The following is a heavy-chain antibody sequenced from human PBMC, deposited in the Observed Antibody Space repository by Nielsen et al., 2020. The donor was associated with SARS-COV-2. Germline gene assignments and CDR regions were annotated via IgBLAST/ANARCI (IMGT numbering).Heavy chain of an antibody. D-gene: IGHD1-26*01. Sequence: SETLSLTCTVSGGSISSSSYYWGWIRQPPGKGLEWIGSIYYSGSTYYNPSLKSRVTISVDTSKNQFSLKLSSVTAADTAVYYCARDDGSRSGSYLWGQGALVTVSS. CDR3: ARDDGSRSGSYL. CDR1: GGSISSSSYY. V-gene: IGHV4-39*02. J-gene: IGHJ4*02. CDR2: IYYSGST.